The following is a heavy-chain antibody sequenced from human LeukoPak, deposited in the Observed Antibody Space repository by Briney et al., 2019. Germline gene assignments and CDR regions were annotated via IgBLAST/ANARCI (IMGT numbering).Heavy chain of an antibody. J-gene: IGHJ4*02. CDR2: ISWNSGYI. Sequence: GGSLRLSCAASGFTFDNYAMRWVRQAPGKGLEWLSIISWNSGYIGYADSVKGRFTIYRDNAKKSLDLQMNSLRAEDTAFYYCAKGRGTYSSGYFFVYWGQGTLVTVSS. V-gene: IGHV3-9*01. D-gene: IGHD6-19*01. CDR3: AKGRGTYSSGYFFVY. CDR1: GFTFDNYA.